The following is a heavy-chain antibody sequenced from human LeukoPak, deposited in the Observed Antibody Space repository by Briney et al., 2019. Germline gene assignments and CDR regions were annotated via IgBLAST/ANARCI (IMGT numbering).Heavy chain of an antibody. Sequence: PGGSLRLSCAASGFTFSDHYMDCVRQAPGKGLEWVGRTRNKATSYTTEYAASVKGRFTISRVDSENSLYLQMNSLKTEDTAVYYCARVSGSYSFDYWGQGTLVTVSS. CDR1: GFTFSDHY. V-gene: IGHV3-72*01. CDR2: TRNKATSYTT. CDR3: ARVSGSYSFDY. J-gene: IGHJ4*02. D-gene: IGHD1-26*01.